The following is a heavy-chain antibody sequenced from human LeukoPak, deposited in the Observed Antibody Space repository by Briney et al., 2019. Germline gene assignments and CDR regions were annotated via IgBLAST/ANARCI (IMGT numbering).Heavy chain of an antibody. CDR1: EFIFSNYW. D-gene: IGHD3-22*01. Sequence: GESLRLSCAVSEFIFSNYWVTWVRQAPGKGLEWVANIKQDGVEKYYADSVKGRFTISRDNAKNSLYLQMNSLRAEDTAVYYCARDGGYYDSSGYYYVGRGLDYWGQGTLVTVSS. CDR3: ARDGGYYDSSGYYYVGRGLDY. J-gene: IGHJ4*02. CDR2: IKQDGVEK. V-gene: IGHV3-7*01.